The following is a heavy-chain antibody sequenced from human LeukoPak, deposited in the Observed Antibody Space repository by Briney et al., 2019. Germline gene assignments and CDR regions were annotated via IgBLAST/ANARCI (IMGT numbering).Heavy chain of an antibody. CDR3: ARDLYDSSGYYYVGIFDY. Sequence: PGGSLRLSCAASGFTFSSYGMHWVRQAPGKGLGWVAFIRYDGSNKYYADSVKGRFTISRDNSKNTLYLQMNSLRAEDTAVYYCARDLYDSSGYYYVGIFDYWGQGTLVTVSS. D-gene: IGHD3-22*01. CDR1: GFTFSSYG. J-gene: IGHJ4*02. V-gene: IGHV3-30*02. CDR2: IRYDGSNK.